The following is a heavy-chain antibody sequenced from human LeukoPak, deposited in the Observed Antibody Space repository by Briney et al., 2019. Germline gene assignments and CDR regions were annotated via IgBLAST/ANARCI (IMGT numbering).Heavy chain of an antibody. CDR3: YQRNYGSGTVF. J-gene: IGHJ4*02. D-gene: IGHD3-10*01. CDR1: GGSFSGYY. V-gene: IGHV4-34*01. Sequence: PSETLSLTCAVYGGSFSGYYWNWIRQPPGKGLEWIGEINHSGSANYNPSLKSRVTISLDTSKNQFSLKLSSVTAADTAAYYCYQRNYGSGTVFWGQGTLVTVSS. CDR2: INHSGSA.